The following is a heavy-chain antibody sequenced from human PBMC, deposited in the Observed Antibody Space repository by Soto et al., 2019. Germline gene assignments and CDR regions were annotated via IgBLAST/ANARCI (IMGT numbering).Heavy chain of an antibody. CDR3: ARPKLEGDWFDP. CDR2: IYYSGST. Sequence: QLQLQESGPGLVKPSETLSLTCTVSGGSISSSSYYWGWIRQPPGKGLEWIGSIYYSGSTYYNPSLKSRVTISVDTSKNQFSLKLSSVTAADTAVYYCARPKLEGDWFDPWGQGTLVTVSS. J-gene: IGHJ5*02. D-gene: IGHD1-1*01. CDR1: GGSISSSSYY. V-gene: IGHV4-39*01.